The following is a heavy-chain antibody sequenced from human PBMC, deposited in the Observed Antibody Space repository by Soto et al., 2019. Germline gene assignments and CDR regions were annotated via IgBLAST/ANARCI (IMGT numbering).Heavy chain of an antibody. CDR1: GGSISSYY. J-gene: IGHJ4*02. CDR3: ARRRNMDLDY. V-gene: IGHV4-59*08. D-gene: IGHD3-10*01. Sequence: SETLSLTCTVSGGSISSYYWSWIRQPPGKGLEWIGYIYYSGSTNYNPSLKSRVTISVDTSKNQFSLKLSSVTAADTAVYYCARRRNMDLDYWGQGTLVTVSS. CDR2: IYYSGST.